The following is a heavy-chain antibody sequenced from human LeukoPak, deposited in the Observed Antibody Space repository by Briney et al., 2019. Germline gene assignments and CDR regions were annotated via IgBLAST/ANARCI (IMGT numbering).Heavy chain of an antibody. J-gene: IGHJ4*02. V-gene: IGHV3-23*01. CDR1: GFTFRTYA. CDR3: TKNQILDDTGSWYAY. CDR2: ISDGGGRT. D-gene: IGHD6-13*01. Sequence: GGSLRLSCGASGFTFRTYAMSWVRQAPGKGLEWVSGISDGGGRTFYAESVKGRFTVARDNSKNTLYLRMNSPRAEDTAIYYCTKNQILDDTGSWYAYWGQGTLVTVSS.